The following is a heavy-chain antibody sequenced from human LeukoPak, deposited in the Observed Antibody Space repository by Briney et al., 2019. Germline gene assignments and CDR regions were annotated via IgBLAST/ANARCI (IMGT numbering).Heavy chain of an antibody. CDR1: GFIFSAYN. CDR3: ASYGMIVVAYYYYHMDV. J-gene: IGHJ6*03. CDR2: ISSSSSYI. Sequence: PGGSLRLSCAASGFIFSAYNMNWVRQAPGKGLEWVSSISSSSSYIYYADSVKGRFTISRDNAKNSLYLQMNSLRAEDTAVYYCASYGMIVVAYYYYHMDVWGKGTTVTISS. D-gene: IGHD3-22*01. V-gene: IGHV3-21*01.